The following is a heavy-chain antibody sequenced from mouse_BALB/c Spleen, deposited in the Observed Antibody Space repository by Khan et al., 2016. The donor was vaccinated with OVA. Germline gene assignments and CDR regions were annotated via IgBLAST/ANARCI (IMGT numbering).Heavy chain of an antibody. CDR1: GYTFTTYW. D-gene: IGHD2-12*01. CDR2: IDPSTGYT. J-gene: IGHJ3*01. CDR3: ARRGLYAIFAY. V-gene: IGHV1-7*01. Sequence: QVQLKQSGAELAKPGASVKMSCKASGYTFTTYWMHWVKQRPGQGLEWIGYIDPSTGYTEYNQKFKDKATLTTDKSSSTAYMQMSSLTSEDSAVYYMARRGLYAIFAYWGQGTPVTVSS.